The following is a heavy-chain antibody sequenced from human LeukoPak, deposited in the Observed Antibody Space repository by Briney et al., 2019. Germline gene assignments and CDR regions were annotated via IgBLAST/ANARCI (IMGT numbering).Heavy chain of an antibody. CDR3: ARRYTASPGERFDY. Sequence: SETLSLTCTVSGGSISTYYWTWIRQPPGKGLEWIGYIYSSGNTNYNPSLSSRVTISLDTSKNQFSQMLRSLTAADTAVYYCARRYTASPGERFDYWGQGILVTVSS. V-gene: IGHV4-59*08. CDR1: GGSISTYY. J-gene: IGHJ4*02. CDR2: IYSSGNT. D-gene: IGHD2-2*02.